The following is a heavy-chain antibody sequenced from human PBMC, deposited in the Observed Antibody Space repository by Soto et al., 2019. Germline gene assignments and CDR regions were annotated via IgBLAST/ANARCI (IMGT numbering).Heavy chain of an antibody. CDR2: IKSKTDGGTT. D-gene: IGHD2-15*01. J-gene: IGHJ6*02. CDR3: ARDFVVAAPGNYYYYGMDV. Sequence: GGALRLSCAASGFTFTNAWMSWVLQAPGKGLEWVARIKSKTDGGTTDYATPVKGRFTISRDNSKNTLYLQMNSLRAEDTAVYYCARDFVVAAPGNYYYYGMDVWGQGTTVTVSS. V-gene: IGHV3-15*01. CDR1: GFTFTNAW.